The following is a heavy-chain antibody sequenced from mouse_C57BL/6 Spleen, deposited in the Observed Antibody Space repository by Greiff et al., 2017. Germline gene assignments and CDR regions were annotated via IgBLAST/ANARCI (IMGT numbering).Heavy chain of an antibody. V-gene: IGHV1-26*01. D-gene: IGHD2-4*01. J-gene: IGHJ3*01. CDR1: GYTFTDYY. CDR2: INPNNGGT. CDR3: ARHYYDYDQGLLAY. Sequence: VQLQQSGPELVKPGASVKISCKASGYTFTDYYMNWVKQSHGKSLEWIGDINPNNGGTSYNQKFKGKATLTVDKSSSTAYMELRSLTSEDSAVYYCARHYYDYDQGLLAYWGQGTLVTVSA.